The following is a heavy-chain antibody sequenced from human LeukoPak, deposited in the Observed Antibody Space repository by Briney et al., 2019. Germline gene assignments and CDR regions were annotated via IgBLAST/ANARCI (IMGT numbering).Heavy chain of an antibody. CDR3: ARRSGSDALDI. V-gene: IGHV5-51*01. CDR1: GYSFTSYW. D-gene: IGHD3-10*01. Sequence: GASLKISCKGSGYSFTSYWIAWVRQMPGKGLEGMGIIYPGDSYTTYSPSFQGQVTISADKSISTAYLQWRSLKASDTAMYYCARRSGSDALDIWGQGTMVTVSS. CDR2: IYPGDSYT. J-gene: IGHJ3*02.